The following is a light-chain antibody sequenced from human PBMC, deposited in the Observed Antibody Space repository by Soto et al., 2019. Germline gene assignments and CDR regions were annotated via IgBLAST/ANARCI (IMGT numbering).Light chain of an antibody. CDR1: QDISNY. J-gene: IGKJ5*01. V-gene: IGKV1-33*01. CDR3: QQYDNLPIT. CDR2: DAS. Sequence: DIQMTQSPGALSESVGERVTITCQASQDISNYLNWYQQKPGKAPKLLIYDASNLETGVPSRFSGSGSGTGFTFTISSLQPEDIATYYCQQYDNLPITFGQGTRLEIK.